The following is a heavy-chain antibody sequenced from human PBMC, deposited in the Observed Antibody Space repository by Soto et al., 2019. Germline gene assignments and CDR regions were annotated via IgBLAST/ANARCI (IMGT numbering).Heavy chain of an antibody. CDR2: IYSGGST. J-gene: IGHJ4*02. CDR1: GFTVSSNY. Sequence: GGSLRLSCAASGFTVSSNYMSWVRQAPGKGLEWVSVIYSGGSTYYADSVKGRFTISRDNSKNTLYLQMNSLRAEDTAVYYCARESGYSSSWLFDYWGQGTLVTVSS. D-gene: IGHD6-13*01. V-gene: IGHV3-66*01. CDR3: ARESGYSSSWLFDY.